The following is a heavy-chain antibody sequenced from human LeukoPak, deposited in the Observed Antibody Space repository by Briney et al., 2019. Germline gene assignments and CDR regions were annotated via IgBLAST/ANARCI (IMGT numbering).Heavy chain of an antibody. CDR2: ISSSSSTI. D-gene: IGHD6-25*01. J-gene: IGHJ4*02. CDR1: GFTFSSYS. CDR3: ARDSSGQYYVDY. Sequence: GGSLPLSCSASGFTFSSYSMNWVRQAPGKGLEWVSYISSSSSTIYYADSVKGQFTISRDNAKNSLYLQMNSLRDEDTAVYYCARDSSGQYYVDYCGQRTLVTVSS. V-gene: IGHV3-48*02.